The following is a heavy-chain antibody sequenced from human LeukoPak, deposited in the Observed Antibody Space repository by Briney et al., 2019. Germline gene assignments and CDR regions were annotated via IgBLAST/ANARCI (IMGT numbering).Heavy chain of an antibody. D-gene: IGHD6-19*01. CDR2: INQDGSEK. CDR3: ARGGWYGEA. Sequence: GGSLRLSCGASGFSFSSFWMNWVRQAPGKGLEWVANINQDGSEKYYVDSVKGRFTISRDNAKKSLYLEMNSLRAEDTAVYYCARGGWYGEAWGQGTLVTVSS. J-gene: IGHJ5*02. CDR1: GFSFSSFW. V-gene: IGHV3-7*01.